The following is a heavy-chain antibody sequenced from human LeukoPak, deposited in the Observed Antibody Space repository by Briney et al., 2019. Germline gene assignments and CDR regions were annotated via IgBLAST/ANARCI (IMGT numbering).Heavy chain of an antibody. Sequence: PSETLSLTCTVSGGSISSGIYYWGWIRQPPGKGLAWIGSVYHSGITYYNPSPKSRVTISVDTSKNQFSLTLTSVTTADTAVYYCARVVYGSGPSRTFEIWGQGTVVTVSS. J-gene: IGHJ3*02. CDR1: GGSISSGIYY. D-gene: IGHD3-10*01. CDR3: ARVVYGSGPSRTFEI. CDR2: VYHSGIT. V-gene: IGHV4-39*07.